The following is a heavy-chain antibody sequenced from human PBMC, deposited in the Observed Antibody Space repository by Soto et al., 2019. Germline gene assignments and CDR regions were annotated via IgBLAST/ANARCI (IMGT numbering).Heavy chain of an antibody. CDR3: ARPHGGSSGWDNWFDP. CDR1: GGSISSYY. V-gene: IGHV4-59*01. CDR2: IHYSGST. Sequence: QVQLQESGPGLVKPSETLSLTCTVSGGSISSYYWSWIRQPPGKGLEWIGYIHYSGSTNYNPSLKSRVTISVDTSKNQFSLKLNSVTAADTAVYYCARPHGGSSGWDNWFDPWGQGPLVTVSS. J-gene: IGHJ5*02. D-gene: IGHD6-25*01.